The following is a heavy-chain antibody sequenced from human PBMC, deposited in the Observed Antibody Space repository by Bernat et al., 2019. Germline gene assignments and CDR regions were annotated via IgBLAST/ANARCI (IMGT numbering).Heavy chain of an antibody. CDR2: MYYTGSA. J-gene: IGHJ4*02. V-gene: IGHV4-39*01. CDR3: ARLSHDYTNFDGHFDY. D-gene: IGHD4-11*01. CDR1: GGSISSSHYY. Sequence: QLQLQESGPGLVKPSETLSLTCTVSGGSISSSHYYWGWIRQPPGKGLEWVVSMYYTGSAYYNPSLRSRVTISVDTSNNQFSLKLTSVTAADTAVYYCARLSHDYTNFDGHFDYWGQGALVTVSS.